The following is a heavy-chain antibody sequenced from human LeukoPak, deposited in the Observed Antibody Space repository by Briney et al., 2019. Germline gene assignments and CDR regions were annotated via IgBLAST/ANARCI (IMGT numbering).Heavy chain of an antibody. CDR1: GFTVSSNY. V-gene: IGHV3-53*01. CDR2: IYSGGTT. Sequence: GGSLRLSCAASGFTVSSNYMSWVRQAPGKGLEWVSVIYSGGTTYYADSVKGRFTISRDNAKNSLYLQMNSLRDEDTAVYYCARGLWFGELLPLGFDYWGQGTLVTVSS. CDR3: ARGLWFGELLPLGFDY. J-gene: IGHJ4*02. D-gene: IGHD3-10*01.